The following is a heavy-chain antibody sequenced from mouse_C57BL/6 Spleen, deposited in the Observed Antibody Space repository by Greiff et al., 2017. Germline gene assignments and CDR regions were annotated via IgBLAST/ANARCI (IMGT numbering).Heavy chain of an antibody. CDR3: ARWGYYGSSYAMDY. J-gene: IGHJ4*01. D-gene: IGHD1-1*01. CDR2: INPNNGGT. CDR1: GYTFTDYY. V-gene: IGHV1-26*01. Sequence: VQLQQSGPELVKPGASVKISCKASGYTFTDYYMNWVKQSHGKSLEWIGDINPNNGGTNYNQKFKGKATLTVDKSSSTAYMELRSLTSEDSAVYYWARWGYYGSSYAMDYWGQGTSVTVSS.